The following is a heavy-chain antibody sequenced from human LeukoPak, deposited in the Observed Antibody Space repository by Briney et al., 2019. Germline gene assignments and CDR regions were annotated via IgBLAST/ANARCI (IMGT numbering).Heavy chain of an antibody. Sequence: GESLKISCKGSGYSFTSYWIGWVRQMPGKGLEWMGIIYPGDSDARHSPSFQGQVTISADKSISTAYLQWSSLKASDTAMYYCARSSWYESNWFDPWGQGTLVTVSS. CDR2: IYPGDSDA. CDR1: GYSFTSYW. CDR3: ARSSWYESNWFDP. V-gene: IGHV5-51*01. J-gene: IGHJ5*02. D-gene: IGHD6-13*01.